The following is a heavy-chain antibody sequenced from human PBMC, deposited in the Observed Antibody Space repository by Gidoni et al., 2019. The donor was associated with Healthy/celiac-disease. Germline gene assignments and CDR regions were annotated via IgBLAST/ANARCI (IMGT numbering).Heavy chain of an antibody. CDR3: ARVRDIVDTILGY. Sequence: VQLVQSGAAVKTPGASVKVSCKASGYTLTSYAMHWVRQAPGQRLEWMGWINAGNGNTKYSQKFQGRVTITRDTSASTAYMELSSLRSEDTAVYYCARVRDIVDTILGYWGQGTLVTVSS. J-gene: IGHJ4*02. V-gene: IGHV1-3*01. CDR1: GYTLTSYA. D-gene: IGHD5-12*01. CDR2: INAGNGNT.